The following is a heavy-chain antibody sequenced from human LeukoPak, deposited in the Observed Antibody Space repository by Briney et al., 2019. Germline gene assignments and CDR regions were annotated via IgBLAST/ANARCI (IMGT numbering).Heavy chain of an antibody. Sequence: SETLSLTCTVSGGSISSGGYYWTWIRQHPGQGLEWIGYIYYSGSAYYNPSLKSRVTISVDTSKNQFSLKVNSVTAADTAVYYCARDASGYSYTDVWGKGTTVTVSS. CDR2: IYYSGSA. D-gene: IGHD3-3*01. V-gene: IGHV4-31*03. CDR3: ARDASGYSYTDV. J-gene: IGHJ6*03. CDR1: GGSISSGGYY.